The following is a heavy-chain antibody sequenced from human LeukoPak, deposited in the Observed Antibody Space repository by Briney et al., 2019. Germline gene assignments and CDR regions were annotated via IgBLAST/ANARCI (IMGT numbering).Heavy chain of an antibody. CDR3: ARVRFYYGSGSHDFDY. CDR1: GGSISSGGYY. CDR2: IYYSGST. Sequence: SETLSLTCTVSGGSISSGGYYWSWIRQHPGKGLEWIGYIYYSGSTYYNPSLKSRVTISVDTSKNQFSPNLISVTAADTAVYYCARVRFYYGSGSHDFDYWGQGTLVTVSS. D-gene: IGHD3-10*01. V-gene: IGHV4-31*03. J-gene: IGHJ4*02.